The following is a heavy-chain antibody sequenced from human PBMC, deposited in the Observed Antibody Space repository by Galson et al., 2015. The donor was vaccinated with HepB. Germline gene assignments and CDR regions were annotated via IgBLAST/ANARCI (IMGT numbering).Heavy chain of an antibody. D-gene: IGHD6-13*01. CDR3: ARGGWLGDSSSWGNWFDP. CDR1: GGSISSSSYH. J-gene: IGHJ5*02. Sequence: SETLSLTCTVSGGSISSSSYHWGWIRQPPGKGLEWIGSIYYSGSTYYNPSLKSRVTISVDTSKNQFSLKLSSVTAADTAVYYCARGGWLGDSSSWGNWFDPWGQGTLVTVSS. CDR2: IYYSGST. V-gene: IGHV4-39*07.